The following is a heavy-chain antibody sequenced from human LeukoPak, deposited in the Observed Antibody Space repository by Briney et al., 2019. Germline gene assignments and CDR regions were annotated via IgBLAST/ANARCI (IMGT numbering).Heavy chain of an antibody. J-gene: IGHJ4*02. CDR1: GGSFSGYY. CDR2: IYHSGST. V-gene: IGHV4-34*01. D-gene: IGHD2-2*01. CDR3: ARSARWFFLVPAAIPAYFDY. Sequence: PSETLSLTCAVYGGSFSGYYWSWIRQPPGKGLEWIGSIYHSGSTYYNPSLKSRVTISVDTSKNQFSLKLSSVTAAGTAVYYCARSARWFFLVPAAIPAYFDYWGQGTLVTVSS.